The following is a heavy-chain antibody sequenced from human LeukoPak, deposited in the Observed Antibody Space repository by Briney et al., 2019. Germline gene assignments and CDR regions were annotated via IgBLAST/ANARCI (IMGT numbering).Heavy chain of an antibody. CDR1: GFSFSSYW. CDR3: AKLGGPYNWDYAGLNYMDV. Sequence: GGSLRLSCAASGFSFSSYWMSWVRQAPGKGLEWVANIKPDATEKYYEDSVKGRFTISRDNSKDTVYLQMNSLRAEDTAIYYCAKLGGPYNWDYAGLNYMDVWGKGTTFTVSS. V-gene: IGHV3-7*03. D-gene: IGHD1-7*01. J-gene: IGHJ6*03. CDR2: IKPDATEK.